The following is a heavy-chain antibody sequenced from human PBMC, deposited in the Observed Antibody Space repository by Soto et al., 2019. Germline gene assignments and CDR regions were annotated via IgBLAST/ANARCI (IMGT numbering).Heavy chain of an antibody. J-gene: IGHJ4*02. CDR2: IMPVFGRP. V-gene: IGHV1-69*13. D-gene: IGHD3-22*01. CDR3: ARQFDYDTSGYYYAY. CDR1: GGTFSKNT. Sequence: SVKVSCKASGGTFSKNTISWVRQAPGQGLEWMGGIMPVFGRPNYAQKFQGRVTITADVYTRTAYMELSRLKSDDTAVYYCARQFDYDTSGYYYAYWGQGTQVTVSS.